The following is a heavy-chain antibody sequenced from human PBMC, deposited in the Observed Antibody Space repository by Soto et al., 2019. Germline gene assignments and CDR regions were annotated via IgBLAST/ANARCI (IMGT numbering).Heavy chain of an antibody. V-gene: IGHV1-2*02. J-gene: IGHJ4*02. CDR2: INPDTGGT. D-gene: IGHD5-12*01. CDR1: GYTFSGYY. CDR3: TRKVATFNFNL. Sequence: ASVKVSCKTSGYTFSGYYLHWVRQAPGQGPEWMGWINPDTGGTNYAEKFQGRVTMTRDTSISTAYLEVNGLTSDDTAVFYCTRKVATFNFNLWGQGTQVTVSS.